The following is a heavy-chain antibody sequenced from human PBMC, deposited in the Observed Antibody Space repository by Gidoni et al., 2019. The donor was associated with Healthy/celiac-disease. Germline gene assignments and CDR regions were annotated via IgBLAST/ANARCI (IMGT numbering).Heavy chain of an antibody. D-gene: IGHD1-20*01. CDR3: AKDSGPYNWNDCFDY. V-gene: IGHV3-30*18. J-gene: IGHJ4*02. CDR1: GFTFSSYG. Sequence: QVQLVESGGGVVQPGRSLRLSCAASGFTFSSYGMHWVRQAPGKGLEWVAVIAYDGSNKYYADSVKGRFTISRDNSKNTLYLQMNSLRAEDTAVYYCAKDSGPYNWNDCFDYWGQGTLVTVSS. CDR2: IAYDGSNK.